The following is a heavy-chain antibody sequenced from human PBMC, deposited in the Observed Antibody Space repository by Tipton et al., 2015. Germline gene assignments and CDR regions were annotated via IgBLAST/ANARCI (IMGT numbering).Heavy chain of an antibody. J-gene: IGHJ4*02. CDR3: ARHGAGTTIIDY. Sequence: LRLSCTVSGDSVSSGSYYWSWIRQPPGKGLEWIGYISYTETSHYNPSLKSRVTISVDTSKNQFSLRLNSVTAADTAVYYCARHGAGTTIIDYWGQGSLVTVSS. D-gene: IGHD1-1*01. CDR1: GDSVSSGSYY. CDR2: ISYTETS. V-gene: IGHV4-61*01.